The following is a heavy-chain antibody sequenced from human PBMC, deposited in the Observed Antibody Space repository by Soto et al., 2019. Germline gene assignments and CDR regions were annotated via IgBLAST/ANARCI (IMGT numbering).Heavy chain of an antibody. V-gene: IGHV3-30*18. J-gene: IGHJ6*02. CDR2: ISYDGSNK. CDR3: AKDSTRHYYGSGSYYTPRATHPLYYYYGMDV. Sequence: PGGSLRLSCAASGFTFSSYVMHWVRQAPGKGLEWVAVISYDGSNKYYADSVKGRFTISRDNSKNTLYLQMNSLRAEDTAVYYCAKDSTRHYYGSGSYYTPRATHPLYYYYGMDVWGQGTTVTVSS. D-gene: IGHD3-10*01. CDR1: GFTFSSYV.